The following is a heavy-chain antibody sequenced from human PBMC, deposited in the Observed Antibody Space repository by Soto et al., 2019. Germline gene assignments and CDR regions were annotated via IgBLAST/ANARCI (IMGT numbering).Heavy chain of an antibody. Sequence: VASVKVSCKASGYTFTSYDINWVRQATGQGLEWMGWMNPNSGNTGYAQKSQGRVTMTRNTSISTAYMELSSLRSEDTAVYYCARKNYDILTGYYTEYFDYWGQGTLVTVSS. V-gene: IGHV1-8*01. CDR1: GYTFTSYD. J-gene: IGHJ4*02. D-gene: IGHD3-9*01. CDR2: MNPNSGNT. CDR3: ARKNYDILTGYYTEYFDY.